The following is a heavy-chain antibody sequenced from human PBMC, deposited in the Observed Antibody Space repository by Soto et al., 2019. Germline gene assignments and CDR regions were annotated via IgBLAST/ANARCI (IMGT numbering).Heavy chain of an antibody. J-gene: IGHJ6*02. CDR2: IYSGGST. V-gene: IGHV3-53*01. Sequence: EVQLVESGGGLIQPGGSPRLSCAASGFTVSSNYMSWVRQAPGKGLEWVSVIYSGGSTYYADSVKGRFTISRDNSKNTQYLQMNGLRAGDTAVYYCASISSRPYYYGMDVWGQGTTVTVAS. CDR3: ASISSRPYYYGMDV. CDR1: GFTVSSNY.